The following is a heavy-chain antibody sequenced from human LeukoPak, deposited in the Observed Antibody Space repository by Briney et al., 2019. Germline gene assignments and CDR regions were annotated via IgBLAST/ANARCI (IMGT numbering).Heavy chain of an antibody. CDR2: IYYSGST. CDR1: GGSISSGGYY. V-gene: IGHV4-31*03. D-gene: IGHD4/OR15-4a*01. CDR3: ARSVANYGSDYFDY. J-gene: IGHJ4*02. Sequence: PSETLSLTCTASGGSISSGGYYWSWIRQHPGKGLEWIGYIYYSGSTYYNPSLKSRVTISVDTSKNQFSLKLSSVTAADTAVYYCARSVANYGSDYFDYWGQGTLVTVSS.